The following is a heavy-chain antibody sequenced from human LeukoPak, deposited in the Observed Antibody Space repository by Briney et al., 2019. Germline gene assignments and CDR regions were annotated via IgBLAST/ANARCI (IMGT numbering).Heavy chain of an antibody. D-gene: IGHD6-6*01. J-gene: IGHJ4*02. CDR2: ISNSGSTI. V-gene: IGHV3-11*04. CDR3: ARDRYSSSYMVDY. Sequence: PGGSLRLSCAASGFTFSDYYMSWIRQAPGKGLEWVSYISNSGSTIYYADSVKGRFFISRDNAKNTLYLQMNSLRAEDTAVYYCARDRYSSSYMVDYWGQGTLVTVSS. CDR1: GFTFSDYY.